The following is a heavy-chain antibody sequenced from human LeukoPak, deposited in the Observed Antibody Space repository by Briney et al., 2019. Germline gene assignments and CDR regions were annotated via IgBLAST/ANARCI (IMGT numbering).Heavy chain of an antibody. V-gene: IGHV4-39*07. Sequence: SETLSLTCTVSGGSISSSSYYWGWIRQPPGKGLGWIGNIYSSGSTYYNPSLKSRVTFSIDTSKNQFSLKLTSVTAADTAVYYCARDITTRTRIVGATGAFDIWGQGTMVTVSS. CDR3: ARDITTRTRIVGATGAFDI. CDR2: IYSSGST. J-gene: IGHJ3*02. CDR1: GGSISSSSYY. D-gene: IGHD1-26*01.